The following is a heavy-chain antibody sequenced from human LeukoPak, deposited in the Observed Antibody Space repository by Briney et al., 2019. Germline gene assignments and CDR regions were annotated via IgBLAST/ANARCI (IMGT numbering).Heavy chain of an antibody. D-gene: IGHD6-19*01. J-gene: IGHJ4*02. V-gene: IGHV4-39*01. CDR2: IYYSGST. CDR3: ARASIAVAVDY. Sequence: SETLSLTCTVSGGSISSSSYYWGWIRQPPGKGLEWIGSIYYSGSTYYNPSLKSRVTISVDTSKNQFSLKLSSVTAADTAVYYCARASIAVAVDYWGQGTLVTVSS. CDR1: GGSISSSSYY.